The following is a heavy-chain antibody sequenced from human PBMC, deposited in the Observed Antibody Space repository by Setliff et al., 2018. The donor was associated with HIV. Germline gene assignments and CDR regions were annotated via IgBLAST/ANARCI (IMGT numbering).Heavy chain of an antibody. J-gene: IGHJ3*02. CDR3: ARAGSYDSSGCYYRPFAFDI. D-gene: IGHD3-22*01. CDR1: GYTFTSYG. Sequence: ASVKVSCKASGYTFTSYGISWVRQAPGQGLEWMGWISAYNGNTNYAQKLQGRVTMTTDTSTSTAYMELRSLRSDDTAVYYCARAGSYDSSGCYYRPFAFDIWGQGTMVTVSS. CDR2: ISAYNGNT. V-gene: IGHV1-18*01.